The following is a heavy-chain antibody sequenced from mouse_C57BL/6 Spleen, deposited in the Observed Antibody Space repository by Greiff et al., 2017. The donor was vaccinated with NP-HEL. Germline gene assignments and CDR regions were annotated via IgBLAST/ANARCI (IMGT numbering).Heavy chain of an antibody. Sequence: QVHVKQPGAELVKPGASVKVSCKASGYTFTSYWMHWVKQRPGQGLEWIGRIHPSDSDTNYNQKFKGKATLTVDKSSSTAYMQLSSLTSEDSAVYYCAKPYGSSYVGYAMDYWGQGTSVTVSS. D-gene: IGHD1-1*01. CDR1: GYTFTSYW. J-gene: IGHJ4*01. CDR3: AKPYGSSYVGYAMDY. CDR2: IHPSDSDT. V-gene: IGHV1-74*01.